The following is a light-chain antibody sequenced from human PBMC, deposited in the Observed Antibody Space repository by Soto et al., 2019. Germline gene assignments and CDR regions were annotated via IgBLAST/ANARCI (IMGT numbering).Light chain of an antibody. J-gene: IGKJ1*01. V-gene: IGKV1-5*03. CDR2: KSS. CDR3: QQFNTSPWT. CDR1: QRISNW. Sequence: DIQMTQSPSTLPSSVGDRVTITCRGSQRISNWLAWYHQKPGRAPKLLIYKSSILESGVPSRFSGSGSGTEFTLTISSLQPDDFATYYCQQFNTSPWTFGQRTKVDI.